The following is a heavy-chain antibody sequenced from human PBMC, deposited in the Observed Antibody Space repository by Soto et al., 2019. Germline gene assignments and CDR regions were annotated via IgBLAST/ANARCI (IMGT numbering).Heavy chain of an antibody. Sequence: QVQLVQSGAEVKKPGASVKVSCKASGYTLTSHDLKEVRQAPRQGHEWMGWMNVHSGNTGYAQQFQGRVTMTRKTSISPAYMALSRLTSVDAAVSDCAMASRGREHSGYDYYYWGQGTLVTVSS. CDR1: GYTLTSHD. CDR3: AMASRGREHSGYDYYY. CDR2: MNVHSGNT. D-gene: IGHD5-12*01. J-gene: IGHJ4*02. V-gene: IGHV1-8*01.